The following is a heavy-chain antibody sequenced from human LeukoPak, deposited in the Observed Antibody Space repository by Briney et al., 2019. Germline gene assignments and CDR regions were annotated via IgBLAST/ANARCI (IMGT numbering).Heavy chain of an antibody. V-gene: IGHV4-39*01. CDR1: GGSISSSSYY. CDR2: IYYSGST. J-gene: IGHJ6*02. D-gene: IGHD2-2*01. Sequence: SETLSLTCTVSGGSISSSSYYWGWIRQPPGKGLEWIGSIYYSGSTYYNPSLKSRVTISVDTSKNQFSLKLSSVTAADTAVYYCASVSSTYYYGMDVWGRGTTVTVSS. CDR3: ASVSSTYYYGMDV.